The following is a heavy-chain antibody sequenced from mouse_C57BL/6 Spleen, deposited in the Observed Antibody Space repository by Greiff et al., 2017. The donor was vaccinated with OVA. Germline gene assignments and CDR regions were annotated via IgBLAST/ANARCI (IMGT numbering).Heavy chain of an antibody. CDR3: TSPLSYYVSSYDY. CDR2: IDPETGGT. J-gene: IGHJ2*01. D-gene: IGHD1-1*01. CDR1: GYTFTDYE. V-gene: IGHV1-15*01. Sequence: QVQLQQSGAELVRPGASVTLSCKASGYTFTDYEMHWVKQTPVHGLEWIGAIDPETGGTAYNQKFKGKAILTADKSSSTAYMELRSLTSEDSAVYYCTSPLSYYVSSYDYWGQGTTLTVSS.